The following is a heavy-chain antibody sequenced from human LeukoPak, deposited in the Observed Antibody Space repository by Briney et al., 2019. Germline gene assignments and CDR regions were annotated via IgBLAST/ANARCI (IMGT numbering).Heavy chain of an antibody. V-gene: IGHV3-33*01. Sequence: GGSLRLSCAASGFTFSNYGMHWVRQAPGKGLEWVAVIWSDGTTKNYADSVKGRFTISRDNSKNTLYLQMNSLRAEDTAVYYCARDRYQLLFGYYYYGMDVWGQGTTVTVSS. CDR1: GFTFSNYG. CDR2: IWSDGTTK. D-gene: IGHD2-2*01. J-gene: IGHJ6*02. CDR3: ARDRYQLLFGYYYYGMDV.